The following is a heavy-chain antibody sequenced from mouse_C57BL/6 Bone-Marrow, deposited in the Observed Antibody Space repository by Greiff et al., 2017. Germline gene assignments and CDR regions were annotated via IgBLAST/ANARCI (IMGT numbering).Heavy chain of an antibody. CDR2: IYPGDGDT. CDR1: GYAFSSSW. J-gene: IGHJ2*01. V-gene: IGHV1-82*01. D-gene: IGHD1-3*01. CDR3: ARWGVGNYLCY. Sequence: QVQLQQSGPELVKPGASVKISCKASGYAFSSSWMNWVKQRPGKGLEWIGRIYPGDGDTNYNGKFKGKATLTADKSSSTAYMQLSSLTSEDSAFYFCARWGVGNYLCYCGQGTTLTVSS.